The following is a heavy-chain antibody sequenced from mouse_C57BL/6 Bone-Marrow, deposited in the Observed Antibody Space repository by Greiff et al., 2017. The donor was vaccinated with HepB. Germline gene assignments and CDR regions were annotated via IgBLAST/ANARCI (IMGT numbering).Heavy chain of an antibody. J-gene: IGHJ1*03. CDR2: IDPEDGET. CDR3: ARGTVVAHWYFDV. D-gene: IGHD1-1*01. CDR1: GFNIKDYY. V-gene: IGHV14-2*01. Sequence: VQLQQSGAELVKPGASDKLSCTASGFNIKDYYMHWVKQRTEQGLEWIGRIDPEDGETKYAPEFQGKATITADTSSNTADLQLSSLTSEDTAVYYCARGTVVAHWYFDVWGTGTTVTVSS.